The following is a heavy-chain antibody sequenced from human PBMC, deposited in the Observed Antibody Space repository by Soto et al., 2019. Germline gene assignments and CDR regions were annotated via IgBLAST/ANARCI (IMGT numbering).Heavy chain of an antibody. CDR3: ARTYGTGSLNWFDP. J-gene: IGHJ5*02. V-gene: IGHV3-48*04. CDR2: ISSGSGNI. Sequence: EVQLVESGGGLVQPGGSLSLSCAASGFIFSSYDMNCVRQAPGKGLEWVSYISSGSGNILYADSVKGRFTISRDNAKNSLYLPMNSLRAADTAVYYCARTYGTGSLNWFDPWGQGTLVTVSS. D-gene: IGHD3-10*01. CDR1: GFIFSSYD.